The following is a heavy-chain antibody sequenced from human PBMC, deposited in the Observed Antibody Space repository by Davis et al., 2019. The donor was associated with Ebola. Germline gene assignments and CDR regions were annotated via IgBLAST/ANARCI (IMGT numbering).Heavy chain of an antibody. D-gene: IGHD6-19*01. Sequence: GESLKISCAASGFTFSSYWMSWVRQAPGKGLEWVANIKQDGSEKYYVDSVKGRFTISRDNAKNSLYLQMNSLRAEDTAVYYCALTVAFGYFDYWGQGTLVTVSS. CDR1: GFTFSSYW. J-gene: IGHJ4*02. CDR3: ALTVAFGYFDY. V-gene: IGHV3-7*01. CDR2: IKQDGSEK.